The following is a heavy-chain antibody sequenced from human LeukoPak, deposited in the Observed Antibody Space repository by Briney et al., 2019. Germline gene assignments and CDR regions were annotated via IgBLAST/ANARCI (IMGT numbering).Heavy chain of an antibody. CDR1: GSSFMNAW. CDR3: TTFYHEYSPY. V-gene: IGHV3-15*01. CDR2: IKSNADGGTP. D-gene: IGHD2/OR15-2a*01. Sequence: GGSPRLSCAASGSSFMNAWMIWVRQAPGKGLEWVGRIKSNADGGTPDYAAPARGRFTISRDDSKNTLYLQMNSLKTEDTAVYYCTTFYHEYSPYWGRGTLVTVSS. J-gene: IGHJ4*02.